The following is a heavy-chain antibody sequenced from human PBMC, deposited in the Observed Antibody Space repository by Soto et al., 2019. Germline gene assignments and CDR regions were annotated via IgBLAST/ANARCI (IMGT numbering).Heavy chain of an antibody. Sequence: GGSLRLSCAASGFTFSSYDMQWVRQATGKGLEWVSAIGTAGDTYYPGSVKGRFTISRDNAKTSLYLQMNSLRAEDTALYYCAKDRGSGSYAANYYYGMDVWGQGTTVTVSS. V-gene: IGHV3-13*04. CDR2: IGTAGDT. CDR3: AKDRGSGSYAANYYYGMDV. D-gene: IGHD3-10*01. J-gene: IGHJ6*02. CDR1: GFTFSSYD.